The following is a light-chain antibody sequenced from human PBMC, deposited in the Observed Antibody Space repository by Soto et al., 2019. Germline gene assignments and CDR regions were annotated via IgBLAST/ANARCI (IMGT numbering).Light chain of an antibody. V-gene: IGKV1-5*03. Sequence: DIQMTQSPSTLSASVGDRVTITCRASQSISSWLAWYQQKPGKAPNLLIYKASSLESGVPSRFSGSGSGTECTLTISSLQPDDFVTYYCQQYNSDPLTFGGGTKVEIK. J-gene: IGKJ4*01. CDR2: KAS. CDR3: QQYNSDPLT. CDR1: QSISSW.